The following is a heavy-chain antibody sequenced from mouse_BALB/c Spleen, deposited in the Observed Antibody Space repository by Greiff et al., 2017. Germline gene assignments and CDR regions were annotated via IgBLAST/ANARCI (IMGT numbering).Heavy chain of an antibody. CDR2: IDPANGNT. J-gene: IGHJ2*01. CDR3: ARGADRFYYFDY. V-gene: IGHV14-3*02. D-gene: IGHD2-14*01. Sequence: EVQRVESGAELVKPGASVKLSCTASGFNIKDTYMHWVKQRPEQGLEWIGRIDPANGNTKYDPKFQGKATITADTSSNTAYLQLSSLTSEDTAVYYCARGADRFYYFDYWGQGTTLTVSS. CDR1: GFNIKDTY.